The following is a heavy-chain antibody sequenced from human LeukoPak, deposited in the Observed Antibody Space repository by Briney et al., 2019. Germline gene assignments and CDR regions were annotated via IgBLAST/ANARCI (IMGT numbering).Heavy chain of an antibody. Sequence: ASVMVSCKTSGYTFTSYGTSWVRQAPGQGLEWMGWISAYNGNTNYAQKVQGRVTMTTDTSTSTAYMELRSLRSDDTAVYYCARGLQENLAWLTAFSAFDIWGQGTMVTVSS. V-gene: IGHV1-18*01. D-gene: IGHD6-19*01. CDR3: ARGLQENLAWLTAFSAFDI. CDR2: ISAYNGNT. J-gene: IGHJ3*02. CDR1: GYTFTSYG.